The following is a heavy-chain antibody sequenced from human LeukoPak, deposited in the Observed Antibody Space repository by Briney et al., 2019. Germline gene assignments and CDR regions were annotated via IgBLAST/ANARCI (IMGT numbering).Heavy chain of an antibody. V-gene: IGHV3-48*03. Sequence: PGGSLRLSCAASGFTFSSYEMNWVRQAPGKGLEWVSYISSSGSTIYYADSVKGRFTISRDNAKNSLYLQMNSLRAEDTAVYYCARGTFLAASDLDYWGQGTLVTVSS. D-gene: IGHD2-15*01. CDR1: GFTFSSYE. CDR3: ARGTFLAASDLDY. CDR2: ISSSGSTI. J-gene: IGHJ4*02.